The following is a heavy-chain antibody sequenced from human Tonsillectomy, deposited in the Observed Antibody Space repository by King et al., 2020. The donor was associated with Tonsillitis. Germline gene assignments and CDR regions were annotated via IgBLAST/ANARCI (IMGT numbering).Heavy chain of an antibody. Sequence: QLQESGPGLVKPSETLSLTCTVSGGSISSFYWSWIRQPPGKGLEWIGYIYYSGSTNFNPSLKSRVTISVDTSKNQFSLRLTSVTAADTAVYYCARDQVQGAFDIWGQGTMVTVSS. J-gene: IGHJ3*02. CDR2: IYYSGST. V-gene: IGHV4-59*01. CDR1: GGSISSFY. CDR3: ARDQVQGAFDI.